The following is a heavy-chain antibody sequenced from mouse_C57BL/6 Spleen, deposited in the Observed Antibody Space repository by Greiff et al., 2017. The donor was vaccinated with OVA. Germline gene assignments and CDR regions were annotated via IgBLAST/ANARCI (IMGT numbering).Heavy chain of an antibody. D-gene: IGHD1-1*01. V-gene: IGHV3-6*01. J-gene: IGHJ2*01. CDR1: GYSITSGYY. CDR3: ASLITTVVFDY. Sequence: DVQLVESGPGLVKPSQSLSLTCSVTGYSITSGYYWNWIRQFPGNKLEWMGYISYDGSNNYNPSLKNRISITRDTSKNQFFLKLNSVTTEDTATYYCASLITTVVFDYWGQGTTLTVSS. CDR2: ISYDGSN.